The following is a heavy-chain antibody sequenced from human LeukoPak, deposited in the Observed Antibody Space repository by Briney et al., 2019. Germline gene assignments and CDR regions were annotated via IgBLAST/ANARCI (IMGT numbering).Heavy chain of an antibody. V-gene: IGHV3-7*01. D-gene: IGHD3-9*01. J-gene: IGHJ4*02. Sequence: GGSLRLSCAASGFTFSSYWMTWVRQAPGKGLEWVASIKEDGGEKYNVDSVKGRFTSSRDNAKDSLYLQMNSLTAEDTGVYYCARDYGYNNDWFGAPFDYWGQGTLVTVSS. CDR3: ARDYGYNNDWFGAPFDY. CDR2: IKEDGGEK. CDR1: GFTFSSYW.